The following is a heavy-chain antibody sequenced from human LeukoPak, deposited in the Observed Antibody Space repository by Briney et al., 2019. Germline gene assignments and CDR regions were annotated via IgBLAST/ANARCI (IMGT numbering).Heavy chain of an antibody. CDR2: INPNSGGT. Sequence: ASVKVSCKASGYTFTGYYMHWVRQAPGQGLEWMGWINPNSGGTNYAQKFQGRVTMTRDTSISTAYMELSRLRSDDTAVYYCARDRSSTSWKGGYYYMDVSGKGTTVTVSS. J-gene: IGHJ6*03. D-gene: IGHD2-2*01. CDR3: ARDRSSTSWKGGYYYMDV. V-gene: IGHV1-2*02. CDR1: GYTFTGYY.